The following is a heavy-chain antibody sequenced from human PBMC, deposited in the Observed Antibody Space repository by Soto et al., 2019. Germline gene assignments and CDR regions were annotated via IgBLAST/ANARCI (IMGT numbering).Heavy chain of an antibody. V-gene: IGHV3-23*01. J-gene: IGHJ1*01. CDR1: GFTFTSYG. D-gene: IGHD3-3*01. Sequence: EVQLLESGGGLEPPGGSLRLSCVTSGFTFTSYGMSWVRQAPGKGLEWVSAISGSSDTYYPDSVKGRFTISRANSRSTLYLQMNSLRAEDTAVYYCATYGVDSGVYEYFQRWGQGCLLTVSS. CDR2: ISGSSDT. CDR3: ATYGVDSGVYEYFQR.